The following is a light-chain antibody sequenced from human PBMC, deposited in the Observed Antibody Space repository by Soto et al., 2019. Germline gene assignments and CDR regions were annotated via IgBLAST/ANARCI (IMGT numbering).Light chain of an antibody. J-gene: IGLJ2*01. V-gene: IGLV2-14*03. CDR2: DVT. CDR1: NDDIGDYNY. CDR3: SSYRSGATPYLI. Sequence: QSALTQPASVSGSPGQSITISCTGSNDDIGDYNYVSWYQQHPGKAPKLMIYDVTNRPSGVSDRFSGSKSGNTASLTISGLQAEDESDYYCSSYRSGATPYLIFGGGTKLTVL.